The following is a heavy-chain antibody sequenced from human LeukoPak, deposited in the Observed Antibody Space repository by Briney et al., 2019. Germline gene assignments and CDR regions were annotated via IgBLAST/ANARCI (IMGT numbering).Heavy chain of an antibody. Sequence: ASVRVSCKASGYTFTGYYMHWVRQAPGQGLEWMGIINPSGGSTSYAQKFQGRVTMTRDMSTSTVYMELSSLRSEDTAVYYCAKTHSSSWYGIDYWGQGTLVTVSS. D-gene: IGHD6-13*01. CDR2: INPSGGST. V-gene: IGHV1-46*01. J-gene: IGHJ4*02. CDR3: AKTHSSSWYGIDY. CDR1: GYTFTGYY.